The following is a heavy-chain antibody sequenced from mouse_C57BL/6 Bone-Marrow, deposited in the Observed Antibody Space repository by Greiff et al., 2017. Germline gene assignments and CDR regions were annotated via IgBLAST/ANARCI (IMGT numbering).Heavy chain of an antibody. Sequence: QVQLQQPGAELVKPGASVKVSCKASGYTFTSYWMHWVKQRPGQGLEWIGRIHPSDSDTNYNQKFKGKATLTVEKSSSTAYMQLSSLTSEDSAVYYCAQLITTVVADYWGQGTTLTVSS. CDR1: GYTFTSYW. D-gene: IGHD1-1*01. CDR2: IHPSDSDT. V-gene: IGHV1-74*01. CDR3: AQLITTVVADY. J-gene: IGHJ2*01.